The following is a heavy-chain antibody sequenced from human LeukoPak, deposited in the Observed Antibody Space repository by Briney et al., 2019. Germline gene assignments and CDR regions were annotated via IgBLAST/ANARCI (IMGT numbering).Heavy chain of an antibody. CDR2: ITSSGTT. D-gene: IGHD2-21*01. CDR1: GFTFCDYS. V-gene: IGHV3-23*01. CDR3: AKRRSLIVTPGNYFDY. J-gene: IGHJ4*02. Sequence: PGGSLRLSCAASGFTFCDYSINWVRPAPGKGPEWVSAITSSGTTYYADSVKGRFTISRDNSQYTLYLQMNSLTAEDTALYYCAKRRSLIVTPGNYFDYWGLGTLVTVSS.